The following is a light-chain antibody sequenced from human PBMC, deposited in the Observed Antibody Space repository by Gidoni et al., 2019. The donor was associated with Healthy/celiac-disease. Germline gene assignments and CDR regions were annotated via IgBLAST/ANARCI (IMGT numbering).Light chain of an antibody. CDR1: QSVSSN. CDR3: QQYNNWPPLT. V-gene: IGKV3-15*01. J-gene: IGKJ4*01. Sequence: EIVMTQSPATLSVSPGETTTLSCRASQSVSSNLAWYQQKPGQAPRLLIYDASTRATGIPARFSGRGSGTEYTLTISSLQSEDFAVYYCQQYNNWPPLTFGGGTKVEIK. CDR2: DAS.